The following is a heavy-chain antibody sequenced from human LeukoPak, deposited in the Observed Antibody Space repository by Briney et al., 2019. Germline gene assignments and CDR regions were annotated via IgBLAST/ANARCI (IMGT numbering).Heavy chain of an antibody. Sequence: AGGSLRLSCAASGFTFSSYAMSWVRQAPGKGLEWVSAISGSGGSTYYADSVKGRFTISRDNSKNTLYLQMNSLRAEDTAVYYCDSHVGSSYAFDIWGQGTMVTVSS. V-gene: IGHV3-23*01. CDR1: GFTFSSYA. CDR2: ISGSGGST. D-gene: IGHD2-15*01. J-gene: IGHJ3*02. CDR3: DSHVGSSYAFDI.